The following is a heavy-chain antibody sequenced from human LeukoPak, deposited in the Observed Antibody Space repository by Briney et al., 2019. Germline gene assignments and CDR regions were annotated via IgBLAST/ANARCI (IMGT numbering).Heavy chain of an antibody. Sequence: GSSVKVSCKASGGTFSSYAISWVRQAPGQGLEWMGRIIPILGIANYAQKFQGRVTITADKSTSTAYMELSSLRSEDTAVYYCAREFWSGTQTDYWGQGTLVTVSS. D-gene: IGHD3-3*01. J-gene: IGHJ4*02. CDR3: AREFWSGTQTDY. CDR1: GGTFSSYA. V-gene: IGHV1-69*04. CDR2: IIPILGIA.